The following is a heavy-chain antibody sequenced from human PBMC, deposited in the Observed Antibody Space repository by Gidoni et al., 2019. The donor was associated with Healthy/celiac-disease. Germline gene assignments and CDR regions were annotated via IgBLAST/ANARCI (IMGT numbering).Heavy chain of an antibody. J-gene: IGHJ4*02. V-gene: IGHV4-39*01. D-gene: IGHD3-16*01. CDR2: IYYSGST. CDR3: ARLLRGYDYVWGSYYFDY. Sequence: QLQLQESGPGLVKPSETLSLTCTVSGGSISSSSYYWGWIRQPPGKGLEWIGSIYYSGSTYYNPSLKSRVTISVDTSKNQFSLKLSSVTAANTAVYYCARLLRGYDYVWGSYYFDYWGQGTLVTVSS. CDR1: GGSISSSSYY.